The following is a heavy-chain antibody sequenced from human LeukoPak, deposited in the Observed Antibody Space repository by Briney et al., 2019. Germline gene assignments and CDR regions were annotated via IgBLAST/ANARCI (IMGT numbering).Heavy chain of an antibody. V-gene: IGHV5-51*01. CDR2: FNPGGSDT. CDR1: GYSFPSYW. J-gene: IGHJ3*02. CDR3: ARPVSRGSSLVGAFDI. Sequence: GESLKISCKGSGYSFPSYWIGWVRQMPGKGLEWMGLFNPGGSDTRYSPSFQGQVTISGDKSISTAYLQWSSLKASDTAMYYCARPVSRGSSLVGAFDIWGQGTMVTVSS. D-gene: IGHD1-26*01.